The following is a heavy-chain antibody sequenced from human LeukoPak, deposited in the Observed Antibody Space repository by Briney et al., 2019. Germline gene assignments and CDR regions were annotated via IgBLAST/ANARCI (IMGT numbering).Heavy chain of an antibody. CDR3: ARDEATIVVVPAARDY. V-gene: IGHV3-21*01. CDR1: GFTFSSYS. Sequence: GGSLRLSCAASGFTFSSYSMNWVRQAPGKGLEWVSSISSSSSYIYYADSVKGRFTISRDNAKNSLYLQMNSLRAEDTAVYYCARDEATIVVVPAARDYWGQGTLVTVSS. CDR2: ISSSSSYI. D-gene: IGHD2-2*01. J-gene: IGHJ4*02.